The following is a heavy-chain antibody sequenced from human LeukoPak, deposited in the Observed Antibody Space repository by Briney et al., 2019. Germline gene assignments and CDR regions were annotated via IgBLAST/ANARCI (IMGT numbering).Heavy chain of an antibody. CDR2: FIPIFGTA. D-gene: IGHD2-15*01. Sequence: SVKVSCKASGGTFSSYAISWVRQAPGQGLEWMGGFIPIFGTANYAQKFQGRVTITADESTSKAYMELSRLKSEDTAVYYCARRMVVVAASPGDNWFDPWGQGTLVTVSS. CDR1: GGTFSSYA. CDR3: ARRMVVVAASPGDNWFDP. V-gene: IGHV1-69*01. J-gene: IGHJ5*02.